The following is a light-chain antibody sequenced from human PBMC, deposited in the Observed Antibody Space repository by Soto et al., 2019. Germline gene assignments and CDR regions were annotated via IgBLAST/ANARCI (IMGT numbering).Light chain of an antibody. J-gene: IGLJ2*01. CDR2: EGS. V-gene: IGLV2-23*03. CDR3: CSYAGSFTFDV. CDR1: SSDVGNYNL. Sequence: QSALTQPASVSGSPGQSITISCTGTSSDVGNYNLVSWYQQFPGKAPTLIIYEGSRRPSGVSNRFSGSKSGNTASLTISGLQAEDEADYYCCSYAGSFTFDVFGGGTKVTVL.